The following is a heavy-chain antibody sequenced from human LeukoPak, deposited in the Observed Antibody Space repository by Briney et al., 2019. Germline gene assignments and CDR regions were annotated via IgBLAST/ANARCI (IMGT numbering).Heavy chain of an antibody. V-gene: IGHV3-23*01. Sequence: GGSLRLSCVVSGLTFSNRAMTWVRQAPGKGLEWVSSISISGNKILYADSVKGRFTISRENSKNTLFLQMNSLQTEDTGVYFCANELRPNDYWGQGTLVSVS. CDR3: ANELRPNDY. CDR2: ISISGNKI. J-gene: IGHJ4*02. D-gene: IGHD4-17*01. CDR1: GLTFSNRA.